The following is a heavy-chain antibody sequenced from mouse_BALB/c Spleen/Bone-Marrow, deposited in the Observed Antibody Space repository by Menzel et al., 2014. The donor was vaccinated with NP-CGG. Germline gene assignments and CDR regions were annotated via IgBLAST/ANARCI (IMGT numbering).Heavy chain of an antibody. D-gene: IGHD4-1*01. V-gene: IGHV5-6*01. CDR2: ISSGGSYT. Sequence: EVKLVESGGDSVEPGGSLKLSCAASGFTFTSYGMSWVRQTPDKRLEWGATISSGGSYTYYPDSVKGRFNISRDNAKNTLYLQMSSLKSEDTAMYYCARLGRDYFDDWGQGTTLTVSS. CDR3: ARLGRDYFDD. J-gene: IGHJ2*01. CDR1: GFTFTSYG.